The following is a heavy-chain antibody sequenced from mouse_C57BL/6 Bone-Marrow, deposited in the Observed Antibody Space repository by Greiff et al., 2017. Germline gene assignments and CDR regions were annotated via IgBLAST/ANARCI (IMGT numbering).Heavy chain of an antibody. V-gene: IGHV1-26*01. Sequence: EVQLQQSGPELVKPGASVKISCTVSGYTFTDYYMNWVKQCHGKSLEWIGDINPNNGGTSYNQMFKGKATLAVDKNSSTAYMERRSLTSEDSAVYYCARNPPLAYYAMDYWGQGTSGTVSS. D-gene: IGHD6-1*01. CDR2: INPNNGGT. J-gene: IGHJ4*01. CDR3: ARNPPLAYYAMDY. CDR1: GYTFTDYY.